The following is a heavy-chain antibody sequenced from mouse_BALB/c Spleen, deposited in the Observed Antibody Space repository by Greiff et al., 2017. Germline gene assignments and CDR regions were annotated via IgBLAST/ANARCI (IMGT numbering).Heavy chain of an antibody. D-gene: IGHD1-2*01. V-gene: IGHV1-80*01. J-gene: IGHJ2*01. Sequence: LQESGAELVRPGSSVKISCKASGYAFSSYWMNWVKQRPGQGLEWIGQIYPGDGDTNYNGKFKGKATLTADKSSSTAYMQLSSLTSEDSAVYFCARENGLRLRRDYFDYWGQGTTLTVSS. CDR3: ARENGLRLRRDYFDY. CDR2: IYPGDGDT. CDR1: GYAFSSYW.